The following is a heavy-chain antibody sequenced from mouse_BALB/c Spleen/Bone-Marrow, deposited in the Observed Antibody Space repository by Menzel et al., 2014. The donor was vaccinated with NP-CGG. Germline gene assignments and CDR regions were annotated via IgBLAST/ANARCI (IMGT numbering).Heavy chain of an antibody. D-gene: IGHD1-1*01. CDR3: ARGLLRYFAMDY. J-gene: IGHJ4*01. Sequence: VKLVESGPGLVAPSQSLSITCTVSGFSLTSYGVHRVRQPPGKGMEWLGVIWAGGSTNYNSALMSRLSISKDNSKSQVFLKMNSLQTDDTAMYYCARGLLRYFAMDYWGQGTSVTVSS. V-gene: IGHV2-9*02. CDR1: GFSLTSYG. CDR2: IWAGGST.